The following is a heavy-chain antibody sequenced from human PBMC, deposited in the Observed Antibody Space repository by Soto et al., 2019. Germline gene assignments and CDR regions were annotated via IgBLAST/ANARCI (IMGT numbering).Heavy chain of an antibody. V-gene: IGHV1-24*01. J-gene: IGHJ5*02. D-gene: IGHD2-15*01. CDR1: GYTFTSYG. Sequence: ASVKVSCKASGYTFTSYGIHWVRQAPGKGLEWMGAFDPEDGERIYAQKFQGRVTLTEDTSTDTAYMELSSLTSEDTAVYYCARGLTNIRIWNWLDPWGQGTLVTVSS. CDR3: ARGLTNIRIWNWLDP. CDR2: FDPEDGER.